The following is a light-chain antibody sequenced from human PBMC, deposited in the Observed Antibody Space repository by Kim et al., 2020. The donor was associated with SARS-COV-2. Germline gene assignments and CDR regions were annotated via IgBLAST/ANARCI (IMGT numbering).Light chain of an antibody. J-gene: IGLJ2*01. CDR3: AAWDDSLSGVV. CDR2: MNN. Sequence: QSVLTQPPSASGTPGQRVTISCSGSSSNIGSNYVYWYQQLPETAPKLLIYMNNQRPSGVPDRFSGSKSGTSASLAISGLRSEDEADYYCAAWDDSLSGVVFGGGTKLTVL. V-gene: IGLV1-47*01. CDR1: SSNIGSNY.